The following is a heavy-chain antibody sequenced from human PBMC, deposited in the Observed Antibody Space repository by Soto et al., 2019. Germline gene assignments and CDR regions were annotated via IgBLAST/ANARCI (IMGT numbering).Heavy chain of an antibody. CDR1: GFSLNSNGMC. CDR3: ARTPDLHMGYPQGIDV. CDR2: IDWDDDK. J-gene: IGHJ6*02. D-gene: IGHD1-1*01. V-gene: IGHV2-70*13. Sequence: SGPTLVNPTPPLTLTCTFSGFSLNSNGMCVNWIRQPPGKALEWLALIDWDDDKYYSTSLKTRLTISRDTSKNQVVLTMTNMDPVDTATYYCARTPDLHMGYPQGIDVWGQGTTVT.